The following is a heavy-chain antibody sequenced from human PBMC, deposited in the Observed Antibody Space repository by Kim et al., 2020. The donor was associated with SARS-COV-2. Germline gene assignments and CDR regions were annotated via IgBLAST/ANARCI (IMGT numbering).Heavy chain of an antibody. CDR1: GGSISSSSYY. J-gene: IGHJ3*02. D-gene: IGHD3-22*01. CDR3: ARPPSDNVGPYYYDSSGGI. Sequence: SETLSLTCTVSGGSISSSSYYWGWIRQPPGKGLEWIGSIYYSGSTYYNPSLKSRVTISVDTSKNQFSLKLSSVTAADTAVYYCARPPSDNVGPYYYDSSGGIWGQGTMVTVSS. CDR2: IYYSGST. V-gene: IGHV4-39*01.